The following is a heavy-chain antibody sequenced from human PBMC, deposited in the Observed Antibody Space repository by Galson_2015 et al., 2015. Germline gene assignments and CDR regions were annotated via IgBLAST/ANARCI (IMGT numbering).Heavy chain of an antibody. Sequence: SLRLSCAASGFTFSSYAMSWVRQAPGKGLEWVSAISGSGGSTYYADSVKGRFTISRGNSKNTLYLQMNSLRAEDTAVYYCAKQAGPRVLWFGGTSVYYYGMDVWGQGTMVTVSS. V-gene: IGHV3-23*01. D-gene: IGHD3-10*01. CDR3: AKQAGPRVLWFGGTSVYYYGMDV. J-gene: IGHJ6*02. CDR1: GFTFSSYA. CDR2: ISGSGGST.